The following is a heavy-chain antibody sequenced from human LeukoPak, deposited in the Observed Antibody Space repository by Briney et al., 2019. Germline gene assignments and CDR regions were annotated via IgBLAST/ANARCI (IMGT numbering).Heavy chain of an antibody. CDR1: GFTFSSYA. D-gene: IGHD4-23*01. Sequence: PGGSLRLSCAASGFTFSSYAMSWVRQAPGKGLEWVSAISGSGGSTYYADSVKGRFTISRDNSKNTLYLQMNSLRAEDAAVYYCAKAHTVVTPIEYFQHWGQGTLVTVSS. V-gene: IGHV3-23*01. CDR3: AKAHTVVTPIEYFQH. J-gene: IGHJ1*01. CDR2: ISGSGGST.